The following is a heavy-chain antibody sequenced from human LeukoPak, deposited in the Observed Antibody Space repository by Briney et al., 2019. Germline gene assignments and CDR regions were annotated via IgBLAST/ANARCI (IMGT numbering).Heavy chain of an antibody. Sequence: GGSLRPSCAASGFTFSSYAMSWVRQAPGKGLEWVSPISGSGSSTYYADSVKGRFAISRDNSKNTLYLQMNSLRAEDTAVYYCAKHGANYYYYYMDVWGKGTTVTVSS. D-gene: IGHD4/OR15-4a*01. CDR2: ISGSGSST. CDR3: AKHGANYYYYYMDV. CDR1: GFTFSSYA. J-gene: IGHJ6*03. V-gene: IGHV3-23*01.